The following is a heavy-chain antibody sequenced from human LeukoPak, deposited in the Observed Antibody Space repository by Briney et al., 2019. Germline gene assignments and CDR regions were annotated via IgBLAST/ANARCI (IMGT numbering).Heavy chain of an antibody. D-gene: IGHD2-15*01. CDR2: LSGSGAYT. J-gene: IGHJ4*02. CDR1: GFTFSNYA. V-gene: IGHV3-23*01. CDR3: AKGPLCSGGSCYSRGTYYFDY. Sequence: GGSLRLSCAASGFTFSNYAMSWVRQAPGKGLEWVSALSGSGAYTFYADSVKGRFTISRDNSKNTVFLQMKSLRAEDTAVYYCAKGPLCSGGSCYSRGTYYFDYWGQGTLVTVSS.